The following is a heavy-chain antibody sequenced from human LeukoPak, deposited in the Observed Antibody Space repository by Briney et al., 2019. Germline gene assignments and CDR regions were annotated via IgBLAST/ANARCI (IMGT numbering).Heavy chain of an antibody. V-gene: IGHV3-48*02. Sequence: PGGSLRLSCAASGFSFTSYSMNWVRQAPGKGLEWVSYISSSSSTIYYADSVKGRFTISRDNAKNSLYLQMNSLRDEDTAVYYCARGIGSCSGGSCSPDYWGQGTLVTVSS. D-gene: IGHD2-15*01. CDR1: GFSFTSYS. CDR2: ISSSSSTI. J-gene: IGHJ4*02. CDR3: ARGIGSCSGGSCSPDY.